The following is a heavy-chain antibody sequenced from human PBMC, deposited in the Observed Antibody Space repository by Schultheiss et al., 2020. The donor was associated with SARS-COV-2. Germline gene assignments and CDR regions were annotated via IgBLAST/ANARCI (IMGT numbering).Heavy chain of an antibody. D-gene: IGHD3-22*01. CDR3: ARVRDYYDSSGYPFDY. CDR2: IYYSGST. CDR1: GGSLSSYY. V-gene: IGHV4-59*08. Sequence: SETLTLTCTVSGGSLSSYYWSWIRQPPGKGLEWIGYIYYSGSTYYNPSLKSRVTISVDTSKNQYSLKLSFVTAADTAVYYCARVRDYYDSSGYPFDYWCQGTLGTGSS. J-gene: IGHJ4*02.